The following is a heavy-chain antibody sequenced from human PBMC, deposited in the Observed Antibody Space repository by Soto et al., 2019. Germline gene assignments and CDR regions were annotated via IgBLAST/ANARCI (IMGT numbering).Heavy chain of an antibody. CDR3: AKRTTGYSDYFQH. CDR2: VSGRGDMT. CDR1: GFAFSSYA. D-gene: IGHD1-1*01. J-gene: IGHJ1*01. V-gene: IGHV3-23*01. Sequence: LESGGGFAQPGGSLRLSCAASGFAFSSYAMTWVRQAPGKGLEWVAAVSGRGDMTYYADSVKGRFIISRDNSNNTLFLQIDSLRVDDTAVFFCAKRTTGYSDYFQHWGQGTLVTVSS.